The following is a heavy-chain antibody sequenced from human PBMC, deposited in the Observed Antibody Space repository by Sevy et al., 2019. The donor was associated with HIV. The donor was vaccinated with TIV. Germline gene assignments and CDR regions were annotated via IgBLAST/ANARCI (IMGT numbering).Heavy chain of an antibody. V-gene: IGHV3-23*01. J-gene: IGHJ6*03. CDR1: GFTFNNYA. D-gene: IGHD4-17*01. Sequence: GGSLRLSCAASGFTFNNYAMTWVRQAPGKGLEWVSSMSAGGTSIYHADSVKGRFTISRDNSKNTLFLQMDTMRADDTAIYYCAKASGVLSDHERKRWRKNYYFHYYMDVWGKGTTVTVSS. CDR2: MSAGGTSI. CDR3: AKASGVLSDHERKRWRKNYYFHYYMDV.